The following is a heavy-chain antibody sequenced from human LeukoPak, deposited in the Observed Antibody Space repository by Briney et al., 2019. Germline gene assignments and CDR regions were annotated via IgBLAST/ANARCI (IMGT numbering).Heavy chain of an antibody. J-gene: IGHJ4*02. V-gene: IGHV3-48*03. Sequence: GGSLRLSCAASGFTFSSNVMNWVRQAPGKGLEWLSHISNSGSTIYYADSVKGRFTTSRDNAKNSLYLQMNSLRAEDTAVYYCARDNSDYDSSFFDYWGQGTLVTVSS. CDR2: ISNSGSTI. CDR1: GFTFSSNV. D-gene: IGHD3-22*01. CDR3: ARDNSDYDSSFFDY.